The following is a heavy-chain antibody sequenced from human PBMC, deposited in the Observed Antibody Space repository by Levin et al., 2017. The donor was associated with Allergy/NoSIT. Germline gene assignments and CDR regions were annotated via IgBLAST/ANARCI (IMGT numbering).Heavy chain of an antibody. CDR1: GFTFSSYE. V-gene: IGHV3-48*03. J-gene: IGHJ6*02. Sequence: SCAASGFTFSSYEMNWVRQAPGKGLEWVSYISSSGSTIYYADSVKGRFTISRDNAKNSLYLQMNSLRAEDTAVYHCARAGGSYYHYYYYGMDVWGQGTTVTVSS. CDR3: ARAGGSYYHYYYYGMDV. D-gene: IGHD1-26*01. CDR2: ISSSGSTI.